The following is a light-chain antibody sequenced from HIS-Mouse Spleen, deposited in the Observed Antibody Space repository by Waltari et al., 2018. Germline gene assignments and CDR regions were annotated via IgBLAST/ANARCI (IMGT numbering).Light chain of an antibody. J-gene: IGLJ3*02. CDR3: CSYAGSSTYWV. CDR1: SSDGVGYNL. CDR2: EGS. Sequence: QSALTQPASVSGSPGQSIIISCTGTSSDGVGYNLVSWYQQHPGKAPKLMIYEGSKRPSGVSNRFSGSKSGNTASLTISGLQAEDEADYYCCSYAGSSTYWVFGGGTKLTVL. V-gene: IGLV2-23*01.